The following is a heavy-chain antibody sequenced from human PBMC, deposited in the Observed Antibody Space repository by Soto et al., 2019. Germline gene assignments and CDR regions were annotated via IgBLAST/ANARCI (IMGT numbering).Heavy chain of an antibody. J-gene: IGHJ4*02. CDR1: GFTFDDYA. CDR3: AKDIGSDSNYVFDY. Sequence: DVQLVESGGGLVQPGRSLRLSCAASGFTFDDYAMHWVRQAPGKGLEWVSGISWNSGSIGYADSVKGRFTISRDNAKNSLYLQMNSLRAEDTALYYCAKDIGSDSNYVFDYWGQGTLVTVSS. V-gene: IGHV3-9*01. D-gene: IGHD4-4*01. CDR2: ISWNSGSI.